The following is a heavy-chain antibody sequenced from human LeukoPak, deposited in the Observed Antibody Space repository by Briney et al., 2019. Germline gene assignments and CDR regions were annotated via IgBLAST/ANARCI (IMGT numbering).Heavy chain of an antibody. CDR3: AQNVAVAGINFDY. Sequence: GSLRLSCAASGFTFSSYSMNWVRQAPGKGLEWIGEINHSGSTNYNPSLKSRVTISVDTSKNQFSLKLSSVTAADTAVYYCAQNVAVAGINFDYWGQGTLVTVSS. J-gene: IGHJ4*02. V-gene: IGHV4-34*08. CDR2: INHSGST. D-gene: IGHD6-19*01. CDR1: GFTFSSYS.